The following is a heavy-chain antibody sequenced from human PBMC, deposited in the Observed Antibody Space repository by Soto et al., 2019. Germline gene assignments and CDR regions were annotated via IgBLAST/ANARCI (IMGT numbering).Heavy chain of an antibody. D-gene: IGHD2-2*01. CDR2: ISGSGGST. Sequence: GGALRRSCAASGCTCSSYAMSWVRQAPGKGLEWVSAISGSGGSTYYADSVKGRFTISRDNSKNTLYLQMNSLRAEDTAVYYCAKDHPRSSTSLYWGQGALVTVSS. CDR1: GCTCSSYA. J-gene: IGHJ4*02. V-gene: IGHV3-23*01. CDR3: AKDHPRSSTSLY.